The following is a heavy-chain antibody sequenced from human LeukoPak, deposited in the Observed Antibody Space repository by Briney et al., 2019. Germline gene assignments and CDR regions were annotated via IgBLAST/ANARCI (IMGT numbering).Heavy chain of an antibody. J-gene: IGHJ6*03. Sequence: GGSLRLSCAASGFTFSSYSMNWVRQAPGKGLEWVANIKEDGSEKYYVDSLKGRFTVSRDNAKNALYLQINGLRVGDTAVYYCARVGAARYYWYYMDVWGKGTTVTVSS. CDR3: ARVGAARYYWYYMDV. CDR1: GFTFSSYS. V-gene: IGHV3-7*01. CDR2: IKEDGSEK. D-gene: IGHD2-15*01.